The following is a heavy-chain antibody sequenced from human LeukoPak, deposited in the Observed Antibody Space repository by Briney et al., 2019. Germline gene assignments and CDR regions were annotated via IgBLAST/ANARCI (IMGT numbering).Heavy chain of an antibody. CDR2: ISGSGGST. D-gene: IGHD1-14*01. V-gene: IGHV3-23*01. Sequence: GGSLRLSCAASGFTVSSNYMSWVRQAPGKGLEWVSAISGSGGSTYYADSVKGRFTISRDNSKNTLYLQMNSLRAEDTALYYCARDRGRNSFDYWGQGTLVSVSS. J-gene: IGHJ4*02. CDR1: GFTVSSNY. CDR3: ARDRGRNSFDY.